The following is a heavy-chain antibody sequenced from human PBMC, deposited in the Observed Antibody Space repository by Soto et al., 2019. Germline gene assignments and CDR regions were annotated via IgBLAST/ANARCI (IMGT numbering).Heavy chain of an antibody. CDR2: IGGSGGDT. J-gene: IGHJ4*02. V-gene: IGHV3-23*01. Sequence: WGSLLLSSASSVFIFSIYAMSWVRQAPGKGLEWVSDIGGSGGDTNYADSVKGRFTISRDNSNNTLYLQMNSLRGEDTAVVYCAKPREGSGTFDYWGQGTMVTVSS. D-gene: IGHD1-26*01. CDR3: AKPREGSGTFDY. CDR1: VFIFSIYA.